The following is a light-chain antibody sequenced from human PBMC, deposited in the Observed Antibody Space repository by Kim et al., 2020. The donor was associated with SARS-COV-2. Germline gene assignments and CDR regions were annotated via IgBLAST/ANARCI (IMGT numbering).Light chain of an antibody. J-gene: IGKJ2*01. CDR3: QQYNNWLMYT. Sequence: EMVMTQSPATLSVSPGERATLSCRASQSVSSNLAWYQQKPGQAPRLLIYGASTRATGIPARFSGSGSGTEFTLTISSLQSEDFAVYYCQQYNNWLMYTFGQGTKLEI. CDR2: GAS. CDR1: QSVSSN. V-gene: IGKV3-15*01.